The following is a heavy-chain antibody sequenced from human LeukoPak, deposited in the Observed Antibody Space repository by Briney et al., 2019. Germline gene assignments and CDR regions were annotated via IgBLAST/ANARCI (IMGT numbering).Heavy chain of an antibody. V-gene: IGHV4-39*01. CDR3: ARSLDSSSSDY. CDR2: IYYSGST. CDR1: GGSISSSSYY. D-gene: IGHD6-6*01. J-gene: IGHJ4*02. Sequence: SETLSLTCTVSGGSISSSSYYWGWIRQPPGKGLEWIGSIYYSGSTYYNPSLKSRVTISVDTSKNQFSLKLSSVTAADTAVYYCARSLDSSSSDYWGQGTLVTVSS.